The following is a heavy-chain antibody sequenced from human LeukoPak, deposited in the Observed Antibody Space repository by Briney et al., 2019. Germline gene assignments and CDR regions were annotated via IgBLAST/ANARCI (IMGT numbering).Heavy chain of an antibody. Sequence: PSETLSLTCAVYGGSFSGYYWSWIRQPPGKGLEWIGEINHSGCTNYNPSLKSRVTISVDTSKNQFSLKLSSVTAADTAVYYCARGSGDCLFDYWGQGTLVTVSS. J-gene: IGHJ4*02. CDR1: GGSFSGYY. D-gene: IGHD2-21*02. CDR2: INHSGCT. CDR3: ARGSGDCLFDY. V-gene: IGHV4-34*01.